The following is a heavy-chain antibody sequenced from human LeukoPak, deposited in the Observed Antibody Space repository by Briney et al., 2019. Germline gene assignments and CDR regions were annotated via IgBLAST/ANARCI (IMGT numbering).Heavy chain of an antibody. Sequence: SETLSLTCTVSAASFISSSHHWGWIRQSPGTGLEWIGTVYYGRTTYYNPSLDGRVAISLDTSANHFSLQLNSVTAADTAVYYCVRHDGRGGATMGAFDSWGQGSLVTVSS. J-gene: IGHJ5*01. V-gene: IGHV4-39*01. D-gene: IGHD5-12*01. CDR2: VYYGRTT. CDR1: AASFISSSHH. CDR3: VRHDGRGGATMGAFDS.